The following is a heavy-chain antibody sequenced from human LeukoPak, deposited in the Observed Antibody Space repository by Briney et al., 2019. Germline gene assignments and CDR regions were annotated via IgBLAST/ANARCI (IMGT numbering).Heavy chain of an antibody. V-gene: IGHV1-18*01. J-gene: IGHJ4*02. CDR2: ISAYNGNT. CDR3: ARVGPFLTGYSFDDY. CDR1: GYTFTTYG. Sequence: ASVKVSCTASGYTFTTYGISWVRQAPGQGLEFMGWISAYNGNTNYAQKFQDRFTMTTDTSTTTGYMELKKLRSADTAVYYCARVGPFLTGYSFDDYWGQGTLVTVSS. D-gene: IGHD3-9*01.